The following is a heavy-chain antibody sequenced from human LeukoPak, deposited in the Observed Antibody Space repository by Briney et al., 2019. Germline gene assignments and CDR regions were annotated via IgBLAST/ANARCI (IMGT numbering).Heavy chain of an antibody. CDR3: ARVGDFWSVYYYYGMDV. D-gene: IGHD3-3*01. V-gene: IGHV1-18*01. J-gene: IGHJ6*02. CDR1: GYTFTSYG. CDR2: ISAYNGNT. Sequence: ASVTVSCKASGYTFTSYGISWVRQAPGQGLEWMGWISAYNGNTNYAQKLQGRVTMTTDTSTSTAYMELRSLRSDDTAVYYCARVGDFWSVYYYYGMDVWGQGTTVTVSS.